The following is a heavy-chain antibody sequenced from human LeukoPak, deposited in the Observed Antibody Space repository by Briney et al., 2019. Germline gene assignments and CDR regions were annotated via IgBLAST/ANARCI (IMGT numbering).Heavy chain of an antibody. CDR3: ARVQSGVILAFDI. J-gene: IGHJ3*02. Sequence: GGSLRLSCAASGFIFSNYWMSWVRQAPGKGQEWEANIKADGSEKYYVDSVKGRFTTSRDNSQKSLYLQMNSLRPEDTAVYYCARVQSGVILAFDIWGQGTMVTVSS. CDR2: IKADGSEK. CDR1: GFIFSNYW. D-gene: IGHD7-27*01. V-gene: IGHV3-7*03.